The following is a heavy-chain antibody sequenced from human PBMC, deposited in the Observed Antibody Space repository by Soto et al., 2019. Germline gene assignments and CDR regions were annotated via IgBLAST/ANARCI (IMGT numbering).Heavy chain of an antibody. CDR1: GGSISSDDYY. D-gene: IGHD3-22*01. CDR3: ARDLDGLHDDTSGPFPRPG. Sequence: SETLSLTCTVSGGSISSDDYYWSWIRQAPGRGLEWIGYIHSSGSIYYNPSLKSRATMSIDTAGNQFSLKVSSVTVADTAVYYCARDLDGLHDDTSGPFPRPGWGQGTLVTSPQ. V-gene: IGHV4-30-4*01. J-gene: IGHJ1*01. CDR2: IHSSGSI.